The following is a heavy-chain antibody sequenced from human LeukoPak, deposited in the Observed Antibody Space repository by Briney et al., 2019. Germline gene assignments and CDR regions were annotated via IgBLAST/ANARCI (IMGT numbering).Heavy chain of an antibody. CDR2: IYTGGST. V-gene: IGHV4-4*09. J-gene: IGHJ1*01. Sequence: SETLSLTCTVSGGSISSYYWSWIRQPPGKGLEWIGYIYTGGSTNYNPSLKSRVTISVDTSKNQFSLKLSSVTAADTAVYYCARLGYGGNSGYFQHWGQGTLVTVSS. D-gene: IGHD4-23*01. CDR3: ARLGYGGNSGYFQH. CDR1: GGSISSYY.